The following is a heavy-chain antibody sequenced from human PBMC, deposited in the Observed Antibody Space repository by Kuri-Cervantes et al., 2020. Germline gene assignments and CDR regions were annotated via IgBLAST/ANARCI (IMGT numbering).Heavy chain of an antibody. J-gene: IGHJ3*02. CDR3: ARLLRSTIVVVPATLPRAFDI. V-gene: IGHV1-69*06. Sequence: SVKVSCKASGGTFSSYAISWVRQAPGQGLEWMGGIIPIFGTANYAQKFQGRVTITADKSTSTAYMELSSLRSDDTAVYYCARLLRSTIVVVPATLPRAFDIWGQGTMVTVSS. D-gene: IGHD2-2*01. CDR1: GGTFSSYA. CDR2: IIPIFGTA.